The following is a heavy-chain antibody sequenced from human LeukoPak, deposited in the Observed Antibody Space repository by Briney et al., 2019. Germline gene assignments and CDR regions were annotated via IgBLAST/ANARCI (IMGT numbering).Heavy chain of an antibody. V-gene: IGHV3-23*01. D-gene: IGHD1-26*01. CDR2: ISGSGSST. Sequence: PGGSLRLSCAASGFTFSSYGMSWVRQAPGKGLEWVSGISGSGSSTYADSVKGRFTISRDNSKNTLYLQMNSLRAEDTAVYYCAKEGRVGASVYFQHWGQGTLVTVSS. CDR3: AKEGRVGASVYFQH. CDR1: GFTFSSYG. J-gene: IGHJ1*01.